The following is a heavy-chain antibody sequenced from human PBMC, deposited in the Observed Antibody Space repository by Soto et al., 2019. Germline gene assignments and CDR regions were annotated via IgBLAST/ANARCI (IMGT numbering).Heavy chain of an antibody. CDR1: RGTFSSYA. V-gene: IGHV1-69*13. J-gene: IGHJ6*02. Sequence: SVKASWKASRGTFSSYASSWLRQETGQGLKWMGGIIPIFGTANYAQKLQGRVTITADESTSTAYMELSSLRSEDTAVYYCARVKYSLGVLSPKKRSEYYYYGMGVWGQGPTVTVSS. CDR3: ARVKYSLGVLSPKKRSEYYYYGMGV. D-gene: IGHD3-16*02. CDR2: IIPIFGTA.